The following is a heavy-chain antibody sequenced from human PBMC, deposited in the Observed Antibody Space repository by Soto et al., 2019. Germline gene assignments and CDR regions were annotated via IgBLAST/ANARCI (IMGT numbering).Heavy chain of an antibody. Sequence: GGSLRLSCAASGFTFDDYGMNWVRQAPGKGLEWVSGINWNGGSTGYADSVKGRFTISRDNAKNSLYLQMNSLRAEDTALYYCARGYDYYYYYGMDVCGQGTTVTVSS. J-gene: IGHJ6*02. CDR3: ARGYDYYYYYGMDV. D-gene: IGHD2-2*01. CDR1: GFTFDDYG. V-gene: IGHV3-20*04. CDR2: INWNGGST.